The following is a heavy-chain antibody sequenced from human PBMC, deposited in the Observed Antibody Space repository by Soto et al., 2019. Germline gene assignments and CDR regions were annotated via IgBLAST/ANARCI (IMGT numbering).Heavy chain of an antibody. CDR3: TTGITADQY. CDR2: IISEPHGGTT. J-gene: IGHJ4*02. D-gene: IGHD6-13*01. CDR1: GLTLSNAR. V-gene: IGHV3-15*07. Sequence: EVQLVQSGGGLVKPGESLRLPCVGHGLTLSNARMNWVRQAPGRGLEWVGRIISEPHGGTTDHSAPVKGRFTISRDASKNTLYLQMNSLKTEDTAVYYCTTGITADQYWGQGTLVTVSS.